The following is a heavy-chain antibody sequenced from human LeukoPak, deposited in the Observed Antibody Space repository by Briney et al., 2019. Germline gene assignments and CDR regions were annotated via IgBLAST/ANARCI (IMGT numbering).Heavy chain of an antibody. J-gene: IGHJ6*03. CDR1: GYTFTSYD. D-gene: IGHD3-3*01. Sequence: ASVKVSCKASGYTFTSYDINWVRQATGQGLEWMGWMNPSSGNTGYAQKFQGRVTITRNTSISTAYMELSSLRSEDTAVYYCARGPKGDFWGLGYYYMDVWGKGTTVTVSS. CDR3: ARGPKGDFWGLGYYYMDV. V-gene: IGHV1-8*03. CDR2: MNPSSGNT.